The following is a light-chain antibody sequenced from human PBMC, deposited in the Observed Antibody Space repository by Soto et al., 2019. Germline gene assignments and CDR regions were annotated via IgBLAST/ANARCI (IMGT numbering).Light chain of an antibody. V-gene: IGKV3-11*01. Sequence: EIVLTQSPATLSLSPGERATLSCMASQSVSSYLAWYQQKPGQAPKLLIYDASNRATGIPARFSGSGSGTDFHLTISSLEPEDFAVYYCQQRSNWLTFGGGTQVEIK. CDR1: QSVSSY. J-gene: IGKJ4*02. CDR2: DAS. CDR3: QQRSNWLT.